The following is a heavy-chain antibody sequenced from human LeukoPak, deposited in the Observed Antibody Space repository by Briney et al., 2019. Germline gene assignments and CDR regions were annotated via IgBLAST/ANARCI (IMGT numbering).Heavy chain of an antibody. CDR1: GFTFSSYS. CDR3: ARLFMGWHAAPLPN. D-gene: IGHD6-19*01. CDR2: MNHSGST. V-gene: IGHV4-34*01. Sequence: GSLRLSCAASGFTFSSYSMNWVRQPPGKGLEGVGEMNHSGSTNYNPSLKRRVTISVDTSKNHCSLKLSSVTAADTAVYYCARLFMGWHAAPLPNWGQGTPVTVSS. J-gene: IGHJ4*02.